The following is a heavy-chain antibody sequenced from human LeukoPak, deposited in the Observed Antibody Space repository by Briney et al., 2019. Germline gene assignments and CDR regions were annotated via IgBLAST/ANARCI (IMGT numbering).Heavy chain of an antibody. Sequence: GGSLRLSCAASGFTFSSYEMNWVRQAPGKGLEWVSYISSSGSTIYYADSVKGRFTISRDNAKNSLYLQTNSLRAEDTAVYYCAKDRRRDDVLTGSFSDWGQGTLVTVSS. CDR3: AKDRRRDDVLTGSFSD. V-gene: IGHV3-48*03. D-gene: IGHD3-9*01. CDR2: ISSSGSTI. J-gene: IGHJ4*02. CDR1: GFTFSSYE.